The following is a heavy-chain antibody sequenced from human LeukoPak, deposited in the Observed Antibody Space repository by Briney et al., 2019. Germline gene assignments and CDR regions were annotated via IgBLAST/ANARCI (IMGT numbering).Heavy chain of an antibody. Sequence: SGGSLRLSCAASGFTFSSYGMHWVRQAPGKGLEWVAVIWYDGSNKYYADSVKGRFTISRDNSKNTLYLQMNSLRAEDTAVYYCAREAYCGGDCHSGAFDIWGQGTMVTVSS. CDR2: IWYDGSNK. CDR3: AREAYCGGDCHSGAFDI. D-gene: IGHD2-21*02. V-gene: IGHV3-33*01. J-gene: IGHJ3*02. CDR1: GFTFSSYG.